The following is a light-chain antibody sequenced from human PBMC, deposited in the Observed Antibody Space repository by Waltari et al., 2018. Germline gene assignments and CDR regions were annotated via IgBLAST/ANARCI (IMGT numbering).Light chain of an antibody. CDR3: RRYGTLPAR. Sequence: EIVLTQSPGTLSLSPGERATLSCRASQSVGRTLAWYQQKPGQAPRPLSYDASSRATGIPGRLSGGGAGAEFGRTIGGLGPEDFAVYYCRRYGTLPARFGRGTRVEI. J-gene: IGKJ1*01. V-gene: IGKV3-20*01. CDR2: DAS. CDR1: QSVGRT.